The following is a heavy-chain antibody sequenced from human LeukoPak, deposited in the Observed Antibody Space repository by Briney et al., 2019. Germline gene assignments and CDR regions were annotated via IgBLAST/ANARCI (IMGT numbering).Heavy chain of an antibody. Sequence: ASVKVSCKASGYTFTSHDINWVRQATGQGLEWMGWMSPNSGDTGYAQKFQGRVTMTSDSSISTAYMELSSLRSEDTAIYYCVRAPPNWGFDYWGQGTLVTVSS. CDR1: GYTFTSHD. D-gene: IGHD7-27*01. V-gene: IGHV1-8*01. J-gene: IGHJ4*02. CDR2: MSPNSGDT. CDR3: VRAPPNWGFDY.